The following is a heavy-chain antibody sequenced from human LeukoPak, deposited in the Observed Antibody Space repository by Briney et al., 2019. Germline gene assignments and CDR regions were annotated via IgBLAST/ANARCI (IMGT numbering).Heavy chain of an antibody. D-gene: IGHD3-9*01. V-gene: IGHV4-59*01. CDR1: GGSISSYY. CDR2: IYYSGST. CDR3: ARTHYDILTGYPHYFDY. Sequence: SETLSLTCTVSGGSISSYYWSWIRQPPGKGLEWIGYIYYSGSTNYNPSLKSRVTISVDTSKNQFSLKLSSVTAADTAVYYCARTHYDILTGYPHYFDYWGQGTLVTVSS. J-gene: IGHJ4*02.